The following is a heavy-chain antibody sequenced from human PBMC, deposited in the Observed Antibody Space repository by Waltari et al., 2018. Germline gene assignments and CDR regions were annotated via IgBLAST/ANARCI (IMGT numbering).Heavy chain of an antibody. J-gene: IGHJ5*02. CDR2: ISSSSRYI. CDR3: ARIGGWFDP. V-gene: IGHV3-21*01. CDR1: GFTFGSQS. Sequence: EVQLVESGGGLVKPGGSLRLSCAASGFTFGSQSMNWVRQAPGKGLELVSSISSSSRYIYYADSVKGRFTISRDNSKNSLYLQMNSLRAEDTAVYYCARIGGWFDPWGQGTLVTVSS. D-gene: IGHD3-10*01.